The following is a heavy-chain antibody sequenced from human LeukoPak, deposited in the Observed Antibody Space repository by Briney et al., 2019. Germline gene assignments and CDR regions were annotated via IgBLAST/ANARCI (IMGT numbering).Heavy chain of an antibody. D-gene: IGHD5-18*01. CDR3: ARDGDTAMAYFDY. CDR2: ISYDGSNK. V-gene: IGHV3-30-3*01. Sequence: GGSLRLSCAASGFTFSSYAMHWVRQAPGKGLEWVAVISYDGSNKYYADSVKGRFTISRDNSKNTLYLQMNSLRAEDTAVYYCARDGDTAMAYFDYWGQGTLVTVSS. J-gene: IGHJ4*02. CDR1: GFTFSSYA.